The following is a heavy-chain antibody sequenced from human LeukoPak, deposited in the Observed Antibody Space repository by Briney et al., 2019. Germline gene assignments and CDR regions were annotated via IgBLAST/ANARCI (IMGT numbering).Heavy chain of an antibody. CDR3: ARGVKIAVAGYIDY. D-gene: IGHD6-19*01. J-gene: IGHJ4*02. CDR2: ISYDGPNK. CDR1: GFTFSTYA. Sequence: GGSLRLSCAASGFTFSTYAMHWVRQAPGKGLEWVAAISYDGPNKMYADSVKGRFTISRENYKNTLYLQMSSLRAEDTAGYYCARGVKIAVAGYIDYWGQGTLVTVSS. V-gene: IGHV3-30*04.